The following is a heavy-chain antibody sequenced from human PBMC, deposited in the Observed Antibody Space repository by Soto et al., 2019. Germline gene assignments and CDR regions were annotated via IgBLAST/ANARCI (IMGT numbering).Heavy chain of an antibody. CDR2: IITIFSGP. V-gene: IGHV1-69*01. Sequence: QLQLVQSGAEVRKPGSSVKVSCKASGGMFGAFIMDWVRQAPGRRLEWLGGIITIFSGPKYAQNFQDRLTLTAAESSGTAYMELRSLKSEDTAVYYCARPLDSTSPFAHRVEFWGQGTLVTVSA. CDR3: ARPLDSTSPFAHRVEF. J-gene: IGHJ4*02. D-gene: IGHD2-2*01. CDR1: GGMFGAFI.